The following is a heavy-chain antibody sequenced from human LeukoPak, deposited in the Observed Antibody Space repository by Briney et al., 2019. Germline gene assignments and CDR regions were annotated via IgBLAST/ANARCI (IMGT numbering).Heavy chain of an antibody. Sequence: KPGGSLRLSCAASGFTFSSYSMNRVRQAPGKGLEWVSSISSSSSYIYYADSVKGRFTISRDNAKNSLYLQMNSLRAEDTAVYYCARAVAGWVDYWGQGTLVTVSS. CDR1: GFTFSSYS. CDR2: ISSSSSYI. CDR3: ARAVAGWVDY. J-gene: IGHJ4*02. V-gene: IGHV3-21*01. D-gene: IGHD6-19*01.